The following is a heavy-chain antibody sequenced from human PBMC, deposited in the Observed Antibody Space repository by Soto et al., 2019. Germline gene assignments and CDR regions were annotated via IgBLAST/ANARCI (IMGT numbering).Heavy chain of an antibody. CDR3: AKRPLKFEGSYFDY. V-gene: IGHV3-23*01. CDR1: GFTFTNYP. J-gene: IGHJ4*02. Sequence: EVQVLDSGGGLVQPGGSLRLSCAASGFTFTNYPMAWVRQAPAKGLEWVSTISGSGDSTFYADSVKGRFTISRDNSKNTVYLQMNSLRVEDTAVYYCAKRPLKFEGSYFDYWGQGTLVTVSS. D-gene: IGHD3-10*01. CDR2: ISGSGDST.